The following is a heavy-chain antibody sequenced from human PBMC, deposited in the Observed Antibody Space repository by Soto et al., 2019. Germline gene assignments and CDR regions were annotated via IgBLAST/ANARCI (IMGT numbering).Heavy chain of an antibody. D-gene: IGHD2-2*01. V-gene: IGHV1-69*01. J-gene: IGHJ6*02. CDR3: ARALDCSSTSCYGAYYYYGMDV. CDR2: IIPIFGTA. CDR1: GGTFSSYA. Sequence: QVQLVQSGAEVKKPGSSVKVSCTASGGTFSSYAISWVRQAPGQGLEWMGGIIPIFGTANYAQKFQGRVTITADESTSTAYMELSSLRSEDTAVYYCARALDCSSTSCYGAYYYYGMDVWGQGTTVTVSS.